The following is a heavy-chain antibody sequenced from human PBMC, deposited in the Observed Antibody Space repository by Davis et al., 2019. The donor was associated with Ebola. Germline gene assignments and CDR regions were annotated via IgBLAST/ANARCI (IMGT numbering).Heavy chain of an antibody. Sequence: PGGSLRLSCVASGLPFSTYWTAWDRQVPVKGREWVANTKQDGSDKYYLDSVKGRFTISRDNAKNSRYLQMDSLRVEDTGIYYCARGARFGEDIWGQRTLVTVSS. D-gene: IGHD4-17*01. CDR2: TKQDGSDK. CDR3: ARGARFGEDI. J-gene: IGHJ4*02. CDR1: GLPFSTYW. V-gene: IGHV3-7*01.